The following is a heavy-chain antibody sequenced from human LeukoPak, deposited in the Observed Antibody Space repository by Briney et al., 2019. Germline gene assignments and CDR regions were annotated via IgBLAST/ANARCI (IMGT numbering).Heavy chain of an antibody. CDR3: ARHPSSIVVVIYYFDY. CDR1: GGSISSGSYY. J-gene: IGHJ4*02. V-gene: IGHV4-61*02. CDR2: IYTSGST. Sequence: SETLSLTCTVSGGSISSGSYYWSWIRQPAGKGLEWIGRIYTSGSTNYNPSLKSRVTISVDTSKNQFSLKLSSVTAADTAVYYCARHPSSIVVVIYYFDYWGQGTLVTVSS. D-gene: IGHD3-22*01.